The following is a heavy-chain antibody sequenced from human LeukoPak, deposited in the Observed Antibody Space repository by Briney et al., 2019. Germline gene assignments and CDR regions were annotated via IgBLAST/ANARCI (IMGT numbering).Heavy chain of an antibody. Sequence: GGSLRLSCAASGFTVSSNYMSWVRQAPGKGLEWVSVIYSGGSTDYADSVKGRFTISRDNSKNTLYLQMNSLRAEDTAVYYCAKDRRGDFWSGYPYWGQGTLVTVSS. CDR3: AKDRRGDFWSGYPY. J-gene: IGHJ4*02. V-gene: IGHV3-66*01. CDR1: GFTVSSNY. CDR2: IYSGGST. D-gene: IGHD3-3*01.